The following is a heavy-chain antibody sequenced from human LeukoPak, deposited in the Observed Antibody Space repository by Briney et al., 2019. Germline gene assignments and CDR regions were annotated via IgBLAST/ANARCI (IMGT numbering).Heavy chain of an antibody. V-gene: IGHV4-34*01. D-gene: IGHD3-3*02. CDR2: IKHSGST. CDR1: GGSFSGYY. J-gene: IGHJ4*02. CDR3: ARGRGIFGVVIIKGAYDY. Sequence: PSETLSLTCAVYGGSFSGYYWSWIRQPPGKGLEWIGEIKHSGSTNYNPSLKSRVTISVDTSKNQFSLKLSSVTAADTAVYYCARGRGIFGVVIIKGAYDYWGQGTLVTVSS.